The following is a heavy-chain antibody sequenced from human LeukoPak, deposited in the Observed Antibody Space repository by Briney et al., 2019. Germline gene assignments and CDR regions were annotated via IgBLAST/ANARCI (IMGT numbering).Heavy chain of an antibody. CDR1: GFTFSSYW. V-gene: IGHV3-7*01. CDR2: IKQDGSEK. CDR3: ARDGFYYYYYMDV. D-gene: IGHD1-14*01. J-gene: IGHJ6*03. Sequence: GGSLRPSCAASGFTFSSYWMSWVRQAPGKGLEWVANIKQDGSEKYYVDSVKGRFTISRDNAKNSLYLQMNSLRAEDTAVYYCARDGFYYYYYMDVWGKGTTVTVSS.